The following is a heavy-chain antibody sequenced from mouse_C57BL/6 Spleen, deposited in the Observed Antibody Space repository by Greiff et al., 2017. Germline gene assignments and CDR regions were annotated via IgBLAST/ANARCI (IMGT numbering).Heavy chain of an antibody. J-gene: IGHJ4*01. CDR1: GFTFSSYG. V-gene: IGHV5-6*02. CDR2: ISSGGSYT. Sequence: EVMLVESGGDLVKPGGSLKLSCAASGFTFSSYGMSWVRQTPDKRLEWVATISSGGSYTYYPDSVKGRFTISRDNAKNPLYLQMSSLKSEDTAMYYCARREDYYAMDYWGQGTSVTVSS. CDR3: ARREDYYAMDY.